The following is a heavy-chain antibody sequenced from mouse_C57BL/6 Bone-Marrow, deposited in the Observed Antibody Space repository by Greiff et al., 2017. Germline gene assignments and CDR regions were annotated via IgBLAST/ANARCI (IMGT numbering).Heavy chain of an antibody. J-gene: IGHJ1*03. CDR1: GYSITSGYY. D-gene: IGHD2-14*01. Sequence: VQLQQSGPGLVKPSQSLSLTCSVTGYSITSGYYWNWIRQFPGNKLEWMGYISYDGSNNYNPSLKNRISITRDTSKNQFCLKLNSVTTEDTATYYCARAVRLDVWGTGTTVTVSS. CDR3: ARAVRLDV. V-gene: IGHV3-6*01. CDR2: ISYDGSN.